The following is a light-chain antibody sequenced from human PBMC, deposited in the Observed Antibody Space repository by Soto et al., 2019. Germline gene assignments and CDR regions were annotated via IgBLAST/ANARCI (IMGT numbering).Light chain of an antibody. V-gene: IGKV1-6*01. CDR1: QGISNE. Sequence: IQFPLSPSALPASVRARVTITCRASQGISNELGWYQQRPGKAPKVLIYGASNLQSGVPSRFSGSAAGTDFTLTISSLQPEDFATYYCLQDYTFPWTFGQGTKVDIK. J-gene: IGKJ1*01. CDR2: GAS. CDR3: LQDYTFPWT.